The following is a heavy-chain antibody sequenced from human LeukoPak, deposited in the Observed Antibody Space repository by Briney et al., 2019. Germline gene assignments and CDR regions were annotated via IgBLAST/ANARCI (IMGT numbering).Heavy chain of an antibody. CDR3: ARDYDSSDLYYYYGMDV. CDR2: ISWNSGSI. Sequence: PGGSLRLSCAASGFTFSSYAMHWVRQAPGKGLEWVSGISWNSGSIGYADSVKGRFTISRDNSKNTLYLQMNSLRAEDTAVYYCARDYDSSDLYYYYGMDVWGQGTTVTVSS. V-gene: IGHV3-23*01. D-gene: IGHD4-11*01. J-gene: IGHJ6*02. CDR1: GFTFSSYA.